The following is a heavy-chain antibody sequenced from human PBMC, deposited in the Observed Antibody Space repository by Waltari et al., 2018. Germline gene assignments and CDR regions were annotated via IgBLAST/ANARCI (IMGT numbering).Heavy chain of an antibody. CDR3: ARGGSSRGGYYYYYYMDV. CDR1: GGSISSGDYY. J-gene: IGHJ6*03. V-gene: IGHV4-30-4*08. D-gene: IGHD6-6*01. CDR2: IYYSGST. Sequence: QVQLQESGPGLVKPSQTLSLTCTVPGGSISSGDYYWSWIRQPPGKGLEWIGYIYYSGSTYYNPSLKSRVTISVDTSKNQFSLKLSSVTAADTAVYYCARGGSSRGGYYYYYYMDVWGKGTTVTISS.